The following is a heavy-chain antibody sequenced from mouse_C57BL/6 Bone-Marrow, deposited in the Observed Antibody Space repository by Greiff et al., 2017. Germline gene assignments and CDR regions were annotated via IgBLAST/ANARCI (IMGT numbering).Heavy chain of an antibody. CDR2: ISYDGSN. J-gene: IGHJ1*03. CDR3: ASWYFDV. V-gene: IGHV3-6*01. CDR1: GYSITSGYY. Sequence: VQLQQSGPGLVKPSQSLSLTCSVTGYSITSGYYWNWIRQFPGNKLEWMGYISYDGSNNYNPSLKNRISITRDTSKNQCFLKLNSVTTEDTATYYCASWYFDVWGTGTTVTVSS.